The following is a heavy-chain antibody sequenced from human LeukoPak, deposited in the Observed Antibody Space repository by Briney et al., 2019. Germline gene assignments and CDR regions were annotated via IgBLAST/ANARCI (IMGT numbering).Heavy chain of an antibody. CDR1: GGSISSYY. CDR2: IYTSGST. V-gene: IGHV4-4*07. Sequence: SETLSLTCTVSGGSISSYYWSWIRQPPGKGLEWIGRIYTSGSTNYNPSLKSRVTMSVDTSKNQFSLKLSSVTAADTAVYHCARVAIGFEWFDPWGQGTLVTVSS. J-gene: IGHJ5*02. CDR3: ARVAIGFEWFDP. D-gene: IGHD2-2*02.